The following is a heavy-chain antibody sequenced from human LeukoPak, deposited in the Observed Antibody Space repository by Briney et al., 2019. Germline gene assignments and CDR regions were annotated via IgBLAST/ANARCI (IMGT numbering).Heavy chain of an antibody. Sequence: GGSLRLPCAASGFTFSSYSMNWVRQAPGKGLEWVSYISSSSSTIYYADSVKGRFTISRDNAENSLYLQMNSLRAEDTAVYYCARDMTTVTTFYYYYYGMDVWGQGTTVTVSS. D-gene: IGHD4-17*01. CDR1: GFTFSSYS. J-gene: IGHJ6*02. V-gene: IGHV3-48*01. CDR3: ARDMTTVTTFYYYYYGMDV. CDR2: ISSSSSTI.